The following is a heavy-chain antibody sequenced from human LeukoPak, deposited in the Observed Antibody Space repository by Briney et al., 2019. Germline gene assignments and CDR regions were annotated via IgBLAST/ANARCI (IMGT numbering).Heavy chain of an antibody. V-gene: IGHV4-59*08. CDR2: IYYSGST. Sequence: SETLSLTCTVSGGSISTYYWSWIRQPPGKGLEWIGYIYYSGSTNYNPSLKSRVTIAVDRSKNQFSLKLSSVTAADTAVYYCARNDGDTWGQGTMVTVSS. CDR3: ARNDGDT. J-gene: IGHJ3*02. D-gene: IGHD3-16*01. CDR1: GGSISTYY.